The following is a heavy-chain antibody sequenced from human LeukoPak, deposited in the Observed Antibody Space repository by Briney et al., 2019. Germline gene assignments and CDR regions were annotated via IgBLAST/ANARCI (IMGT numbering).Heavy chain of an antibody. CDR3: AKDVRGYNRPVDH. Sequence: GGSLRLSCAASGFTFSAHAMNWVRQAPGKGLEWVSSISGSGSHTDYADSVKGRFTISRDNSENTLYLQMNTLRAEDTALYYCAKDVRGYNRPVDHWGQGTLVTVSS. D-gene: IGHD3-10*02. CDR2: ISGSGSHT. V-gene: IGHV3-23*01. CDR1: GFTFSAHA. J-gene: IGHJ4*01.